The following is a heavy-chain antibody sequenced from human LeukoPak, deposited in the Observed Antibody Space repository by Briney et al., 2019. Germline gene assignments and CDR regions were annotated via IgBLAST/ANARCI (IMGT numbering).Heavy chain of an antibody. D-gene: IGHD1-26*01. V-gene: IGHV4-34*01. CDR2: INHSGST. CDR1: GGSFSGYY. J-gene: IGHJ4*02. CDR3: ARGRVEVGATYYFDY. Sequence: SETLSLTCAVYGGSFSGYYWSWIRQPPGKGLEWIGEINHSGSTNYNPSPKSRVTISVDTSKNQFSLKLSSVTAADTAVYYCARGRVEVGATYYFDYWGQGTLVTVSS.